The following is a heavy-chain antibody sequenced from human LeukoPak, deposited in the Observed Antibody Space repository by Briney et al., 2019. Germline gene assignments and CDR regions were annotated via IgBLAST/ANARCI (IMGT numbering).Heavy chain of an antibody. CDR2: INSDGSST. D-gene: IGHD6-13*01. Sequence: GGSLRLSCAASGFTFSDYGMSWVRQAPGKGLVWVSRINSDGSSTSYADSVKGRFTISRDNAKNTLYLQMNSLRAEDTAVYYCARVQAAAGRRSFDIWGQGTMVTVSS. CDR3: ARVQAAAGRRSFDI. V-gene: IGHV3-74*01. J-gene: IGHJ3*02. CDR1: GFTFSDYG.